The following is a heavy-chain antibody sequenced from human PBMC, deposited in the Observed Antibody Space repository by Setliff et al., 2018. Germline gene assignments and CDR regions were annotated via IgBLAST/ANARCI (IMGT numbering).Heavy chain of an antibody. CDR1: GGSIRSSSYY. CDR3: ASDKPEGYNFWSGYLGVCLMDV. J-gene: IGHJ6*02. CDR2: IYYSGST. Sequence: PSETLSLTCTVSGGSIRSSSYYWGWIRQPPGKGLEWIGSIYYSGSTYYNPSLKSRVTISVDTSKNQFSLKLSCVTAAVTALDYCASDKPEGYNFWSGYLGVCLMDVVYQGTTVTVSS. V-gene: IGHV4-39*07. D-gene: IGHD3-3*01.